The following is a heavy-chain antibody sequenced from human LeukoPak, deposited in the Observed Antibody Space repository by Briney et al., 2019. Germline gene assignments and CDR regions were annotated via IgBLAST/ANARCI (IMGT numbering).Heavy chain of an antibody. CDR3: ARDGRVRIAVAGTRDDY. D-gene: IGHD6-19*01. CDR1: GFTFSSYW. J-gene: IGHJ4*02. V-gene: IGHV3-7*01. CDR2: IKQDGSEK. Sequence: GGSLRLSCAASGFTFSSYWMSWVRQAPGKGLEWVANIKQDGSEKYYVDSVKGRFTISRDNAKNSLYLQMNSLRAEDTAVYYCARDGRVRIAVAGTRDDYWGQGTLVTVSS.